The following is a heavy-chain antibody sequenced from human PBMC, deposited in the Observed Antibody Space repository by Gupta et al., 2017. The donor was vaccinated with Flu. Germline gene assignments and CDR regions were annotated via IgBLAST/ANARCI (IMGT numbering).Heavy chain of an antibody. Sequence: EWVSYISSSGSTIYYADSVKGRFTISRDNAKNSLYLQMNSLRAEDTAVYYCARERSRYCSSTSCYTGGWFDPWGQGTLVTVSS. CDR3: ARERSRYCSSTSCYTGGWFDP. V-gene: IGHV3-48*03. J-gene: IGHJ5*02. CDR2: ISSSGSTI. D-gene: IGHD2-2*02.